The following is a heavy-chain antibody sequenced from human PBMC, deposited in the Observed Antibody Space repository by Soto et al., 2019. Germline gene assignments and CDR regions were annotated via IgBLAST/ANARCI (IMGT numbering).Heavy chain of an antibody. V-gene: IGHV3-30*18. D-gene: IGHD6-19*01. CDR3: AKAEASAPSFDC. CDR1: GFTFSNYG. Sequence: GSLRLSCAASGFTFSNYGMHWVRQAPGKGLEWVAGISYDGSTEYYADSVRGRFSISRDNSDNTVSVLMNNLRPEDTALYFCAKAEASAPSFDCWGQGAPVTVSS. CDR2: ISYDGSTE. J-gene: IGHJ4*02.